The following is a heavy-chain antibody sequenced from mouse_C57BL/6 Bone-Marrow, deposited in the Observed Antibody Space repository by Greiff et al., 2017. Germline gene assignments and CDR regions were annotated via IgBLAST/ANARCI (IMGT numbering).Heavy chain of an antibody. J-gene: IGHJ2*01. CDR2: ISDGGSYT. CDR1: GFTFSSYA. V-gene: IGHV5-4*01. Sequence: EVQRVESGGGLVKPGGSLKLSCAASGFTFSSYAMSWVRQTPEKRLEWVATISDGGSYTYYPDNVKGRFTISRDNAKNNLYLQMSHLKSEDTAMYYCARKIYYSNSYFDYWGQGTTLTGSS. CDR3: ARKIYYSNSYFDY. D-gene: IGHD2-5*01.